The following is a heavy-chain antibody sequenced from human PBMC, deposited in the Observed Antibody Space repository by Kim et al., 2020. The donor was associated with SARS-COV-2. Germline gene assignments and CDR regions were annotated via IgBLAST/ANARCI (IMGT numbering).Heavy chain of an antibody. CDR2: INAGNGNT. J-gene: IGHJ4*02. V-gene: IGHV1-3*01. D-gene: IGHD2-2*01. Sequence: ASVKVSCKASGYTFTSYAMHWVRQAPGQRREGMGWINAGNGNTKYSQKFQGRVTITRDTSASTAYMELSSLRSEDTAVYYCARGRSYCSRTICFVGHDYWGQGTLVTVSS. CDR1: GYTFTSYA. CDR3: ARGRSYCSRTICFVGHDY.